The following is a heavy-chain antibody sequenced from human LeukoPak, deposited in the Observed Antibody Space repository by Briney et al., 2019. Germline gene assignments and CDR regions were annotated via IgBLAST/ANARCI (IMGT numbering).Heavy chain of an antibody. CDR1: GFTFSSYA. CDR3: AKGIERGGSYFDY. CDR2: ISGSGGST. V-gene: IGHV3-23*01. J-gene: IGHJ4*02. D-gene: IGHD1-26*01. Sequence: GGSLRLSCAASGFTFSSYAMSWVRQAPGKGLEWVSDISGSGGSTYYADSVKGRFTISRDNSKNTLYLQMNSLRAEDTAVYYCAKGIERGGSYFDYWGQGTLVTVSS.